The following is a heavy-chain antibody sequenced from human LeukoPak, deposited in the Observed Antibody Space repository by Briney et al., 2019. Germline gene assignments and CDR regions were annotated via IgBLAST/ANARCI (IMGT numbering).Heavy chain of an antibody. J-gene: IGHJ5*02. CDR2: ISYSGST. V-gene: IGHV4-59*12. CDR3: ARAGWNIKNWFDP. CDR1: GGSISSYY. Sequence: PSETLSLTCTVSGGSISSYYWSWIRQPPGKGLEWIACISYSGSTKYNPSLKSRVTISVDTSKNQFSLKLSSVTAADTAVYYCARAGWNIKNWFDPWGQGTLVTVSS. D-gene: IGHD1/OR15-1a*01.